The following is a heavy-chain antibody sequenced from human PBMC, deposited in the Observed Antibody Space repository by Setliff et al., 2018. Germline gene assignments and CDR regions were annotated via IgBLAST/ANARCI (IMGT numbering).Heavy chain of an antibody. CDR1: GASITSYY. V-gene: IGHV4-59*08. Sequence: SETLSLTCSVSGASITSYYWSWIRQPPGKGLEWIAYIHNNGRIKYNPALKSRVTISLDTSKNQFSLNLNSATGADTAVYYCARHALSFDSAWDVWGKGTTVTVSS. D-gene: IGHD3-9*01. J-gene: IGHJ6*04. CDR2: IHNNGRI. CDR3: ARHALSFDSAWDV.